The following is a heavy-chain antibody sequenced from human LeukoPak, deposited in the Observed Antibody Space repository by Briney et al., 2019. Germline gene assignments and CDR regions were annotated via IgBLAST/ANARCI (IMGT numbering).Heavy chain of an antibody. CDR3: GGGGGGGGATTRGYYFDY. V-gene: IGHV3-30*03. CDR1: GFTFSSYG. J-gene: IGHJ4*02. Sequence: GGSLRLSCAASGFTFSSYGMHWVRQAPGKGLEWVAVISYDGSNKYYADSVKGRFTISRDNSKNTLYLQMNSLRAEDTAVYYCGGGGGGGGATTRGYYFDYWGQGTLVTVSS. D-gene: IGHD1-26*01. CDR2: ISYDGSNK.